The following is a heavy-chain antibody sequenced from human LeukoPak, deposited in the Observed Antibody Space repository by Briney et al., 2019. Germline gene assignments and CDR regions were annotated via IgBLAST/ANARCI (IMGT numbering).Heavy chain of an antibody. Sequence: PGGSLRLSCAASGFTFGNAWMTWVRQAPGKGLEWIGRSKNKANAYSTVYAASVKGRFTFSRDDRKNSLYLQMDSLKDEDTAVYYCSRIFYHGSTGYYPDHWGQGTLVTVSS. V-gene: IGHV3-72*01. J-gene: IGHJ4*02. CDR2: SKNKANAYST. CDR1: GFTFGNAW. CDR3: SRIFYHGSTGYYPDH. D-gene: IGHD3-9*01.